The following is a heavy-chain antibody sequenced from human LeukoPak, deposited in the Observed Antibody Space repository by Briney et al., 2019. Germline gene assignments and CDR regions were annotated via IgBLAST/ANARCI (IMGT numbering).Heavy chain of an antibody. J-gene: IGHJ4*02. D-gene: IGHD2-2*02. V-gene: IGHV1-2*02. CDR2: INPNSGGT. Sequence: GASVKVSCKASGYTFTGYYMHWVRQAPGQGLEWMGWINPNSGGTNYAQKFQGRVTMTRDTSISTAYIELSRLRSDDTAVYYCARGLKYCSSTSCYNPPSYWGQGTLVTVSS. CDR3: ARGLKYCSSTSCYNPPSY. CDR1: GYTFTGYY.